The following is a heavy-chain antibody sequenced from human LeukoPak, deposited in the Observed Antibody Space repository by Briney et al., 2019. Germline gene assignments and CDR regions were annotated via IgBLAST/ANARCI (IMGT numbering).Heavy chain of an antibody. CDR1: GYTFTTYK. Sequence: GASVKVSCTASGYTFTTYKMHWVRQAPGQGLEWMGILNPSGSGTRNAQKFQGRVTMTRDTSTSTVYMELSSLRSEDTAVYYCAKDGGTYSADYWGQGTLVTVSS. D-gene: IGHD1-26*01. CDR3: AKDGGTYSADY. CDR2: LNPSGSGT. V-gene: IGHV1-46*01. J-gene: IGHJ4*02.